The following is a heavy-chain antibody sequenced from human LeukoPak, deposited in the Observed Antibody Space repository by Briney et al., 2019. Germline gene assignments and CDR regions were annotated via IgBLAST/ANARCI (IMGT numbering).Heavy chain of an antibody. V-gene: IGHV4-61*02. Sequence: PSETLSLTCTVSGGSISSGSYYWTWIRQPAGKGLEWIGRIYTGGSTNYNPSLKSRVTISVDTSKNQFSLKLSSVTAADTAVYYCARALDILTAFDPWGQGTLVTVSS. D-gene: IGHD3-9*01. J-gene: IGHJ5*02. CDR3: ARALDILTAFDP. CDR1: GGSISSGSYY. CDR2: IYTGGST.